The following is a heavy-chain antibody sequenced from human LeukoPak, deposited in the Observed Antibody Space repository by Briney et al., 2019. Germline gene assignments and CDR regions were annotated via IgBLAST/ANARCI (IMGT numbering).Heavy chain of an antibody. Sequence: ASVKVSCMASGYTFTGYYMHWVRQAPGQGLEWMGWINPNSGGTNYAQKFQGRVTMTRDTSISTAYMELSRLRSDDTAVYYCARSPSIGARLGRIPPNWFDPWGQGTLVTVSS. CDR3: ARSPSIGARLGRIPPNWFDP. CDR1: GYTFTGYY. CDR2: INPNSGGT. D-gene: IGHD6-6*01. J-gene: IGHJ5*02. V-gene: IGHV1-2*02.